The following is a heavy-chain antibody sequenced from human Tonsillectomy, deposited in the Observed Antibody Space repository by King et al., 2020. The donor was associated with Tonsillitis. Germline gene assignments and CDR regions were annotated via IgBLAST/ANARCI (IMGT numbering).Heavy chain of an antibody. CDR1: GFTFSSYG. J-gene: IGHJ6*02. CDR2: TSYDGSDK. D-gene: IGHD3-10*01. V-gene: IGHV3-33*05. CDR3: ARRRWVLLRLGENGIDV. Sequence: VQLVESGGGVVQPGRSLRLSCAASGFTFSSYGMHWVRQAPGKGLEWVAVTSYDGSDKYYADSVKGRFTISRDNSKNTLYLQMNSLRAEDTAVYYCARRRWVLLRLGENGIDVWGQGTTVTVSS.